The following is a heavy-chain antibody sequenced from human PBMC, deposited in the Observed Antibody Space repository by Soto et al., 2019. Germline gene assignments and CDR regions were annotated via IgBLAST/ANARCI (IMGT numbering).Heavy chain of an antibody. CDR3: AKLVRDDVRRSDLDH. CDR1: GDSITASYSN. CDR2: FYYSGTT. Sequence: SETLSLTCTVSGDSITASYSNWAWIRQPPGKGLEWIGTFYYSGTTSQNPPLRSRITISGDTSRDQFSLNLRSVTAADSCVYYCAKLVRDDVRRSDLDHWGQGTLVTVSS. D-gene: IGHD3-10*02. V-gene: IGHV4-39*01. J-gene: IGHJ4*02.